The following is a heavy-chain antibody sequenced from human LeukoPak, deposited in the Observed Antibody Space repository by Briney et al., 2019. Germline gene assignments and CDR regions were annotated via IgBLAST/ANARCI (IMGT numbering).Heavy chain of an antibody. J-gene: IGHJ4*02. D-gene: IGHD6-13*01. CDR2: ISSSSSYI. CDR1: GFTFSNYS. Sequence: GGSLRLSCAASGFTFSNYSMNWVRQAPGKGLEWVSSISSSSSYIYYADSVKGRFTISRDNAKNSLYLQMNSLRAEDTAVYYCARDRPGIAAADIDYWGQGTLVTVSS. V-gene: IGHV3-21*01. CDR3: ARDRPGIAAADIDY.